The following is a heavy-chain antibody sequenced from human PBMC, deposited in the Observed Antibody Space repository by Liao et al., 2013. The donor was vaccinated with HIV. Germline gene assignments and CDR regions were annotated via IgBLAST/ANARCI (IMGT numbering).Heavy chain of an antibody. Sequence: QVQLQQWGAGLLKPSETLSLTCTVSGGSISSSSYYWGWIRQPPGKGLEWIGTIYYSGSTYYNPSLKSRVTMSVDTSKNQFSLKLTSLTAADTAVYYCARAPDYYDSSGYRWFDPWGQGTLVTVSS. CDR3: ARAPDYYDSSGYRWFDP. CDR2: IYYSGST. CDR1: GGSISSSSYY. V-gene: IGHV4-39*07. D-gene: IGHD3-22*01. J-gene: IGHJ5*02.